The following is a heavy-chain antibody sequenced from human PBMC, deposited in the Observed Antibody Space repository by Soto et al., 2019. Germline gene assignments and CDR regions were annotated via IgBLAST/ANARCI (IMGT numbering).Heavy chain of an antibody. CDR2: IYYSGST. CDR3: ARDGYFDWQTDAFDI. V-gene: IGHV4-59*01. D-gene: IGHD3-9*01. Sequence: QVQLQESGPGLVKPSETLSLTCTVSGGSISSYYWSWIRQPPGKGLEWIGYIYYSGSTNYNPSLKSRVTISVDTSKNQFSLKLSSVTAADTAVYYCARDGYFDWQTDAFDIWGQGTMGTVSS. CDR1: GGSISSYY. J-gene: IGHJ3*02.